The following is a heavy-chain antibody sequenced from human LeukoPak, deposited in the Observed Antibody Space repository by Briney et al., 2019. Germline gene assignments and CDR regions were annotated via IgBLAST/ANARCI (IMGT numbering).Heavy chain of an antibody. CDR1: GYTFTSYG. J-gene: IGHJ3*02. V-gene: IGHV1-18*01. CDR2: ISAYNGNT. CDR3: AYSQGIAVSDAFDI. D-gene: IGHD6-19*01. Sequence: ASAKVSCKASGYTFTSYGISWVRQAPGQGLEWMGWISAYNGNTNYAQKLQGRVTMTTDTSTSTAYMELRSLRSDDTAVYYCAYSQGIAVSDAFDIWGQGTMVTVSS.